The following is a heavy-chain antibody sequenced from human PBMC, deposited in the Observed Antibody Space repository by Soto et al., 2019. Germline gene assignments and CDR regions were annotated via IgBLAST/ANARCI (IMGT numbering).Heavy chain of an antibody. CDR2: INTYNGMT. V-gene: IGHV1-18*01. CDR3: AKSPRGEMATD. D-gene: IGHD5-12*01. J-gene: IGHJ4*02. Sequence: QVQLVQSGGEVKKPGASVTVSCKASGYTFINYHITCVRQAPGQGLEWMAWINTYNGMTDYAQKFQGRVTMTRETSTSTAYMELRNLGSDDTAVYFCAKSPRGEMATDWGQGTLVPVSS. CDR1: GYTFINYH.